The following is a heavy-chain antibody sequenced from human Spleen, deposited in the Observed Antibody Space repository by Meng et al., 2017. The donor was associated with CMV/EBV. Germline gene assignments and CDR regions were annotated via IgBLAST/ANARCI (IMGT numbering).Heavy chain of an antibody. Sequence: SETLSLTCAVYGGSFSGYYWNWIRQPPGKGLEWIGEINHSGSTNNNPSLKSRVTISVDTSKNQFSLKLSSVTAADTAVYYCARGELDPDYWGQGTLVTVSS. CDR3: ARGELDPDY. CDR1: GGSFSGYY. V-gene: IGHV4-34*01. J-gene: IGHJ4*02. D-gene: IGHD1-26*01. CDR2: INHSGST.